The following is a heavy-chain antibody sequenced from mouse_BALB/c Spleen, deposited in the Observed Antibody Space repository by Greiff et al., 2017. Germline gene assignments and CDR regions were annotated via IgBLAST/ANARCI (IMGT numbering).Heavy chain of an antibody. CDR2: IDPENGDT. CDR3: NAWDGKAY. J-gene: IGHJ3*01. CDR1: GFNIKDYY. V-gene: IGHV14-4*02. D-gene: IGHD2-1*01. Sequence: EVQLQQSGAELVRSGASVKLSCTASGFNIKDYYMHWVKQRPEQGLEWIGWIDPENGDTEYAPKFQGKATMTADTSSNTAYLRLSSLTSEDTAVYYCNAWDGKAYWGQGTLVTVSA.